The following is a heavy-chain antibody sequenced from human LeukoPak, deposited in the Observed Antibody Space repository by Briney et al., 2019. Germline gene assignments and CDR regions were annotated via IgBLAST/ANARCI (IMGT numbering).Heavy chain of an antibody. CDR3: AKDRRRISTNYYYGMDV. CDR2: ISYDGSNK. V-gene: IGHV3-30*18. CDR1: GFTFSSYG. Sequence: GGSLRLSCAVSGFTFSSYGMHWVRQAPGKGLEWVAVISYDGSNKYYADSVKGRFTISRDNSKNTLYLRMNTLRGEDTAVYYCAKDRRRISTNYYYGMDVWGQGTMVTVSS. J-gene: IGHJ6*02. D-gene: IGHD2-2*01.